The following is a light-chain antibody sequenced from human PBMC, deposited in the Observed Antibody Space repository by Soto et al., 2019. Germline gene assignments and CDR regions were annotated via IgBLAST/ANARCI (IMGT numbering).Light chain of an antibody. CDR3: AAWDDSLSGVV. CDR2: RND. J-gene: IGLJ2*01. V-gene: IGLV1-47*01. CDR1: SSNIGTNY. Sequence: QSVLTQPPSASATPGQRVTISCSGSSSNIGTNYVYWYQHLPGTAPKLLIYRNDQRPSGVPDRFSGSMSGTAASLAIGGLRSEDEAVYYCAAWDDSLSGVVFGGGTKVTVL.